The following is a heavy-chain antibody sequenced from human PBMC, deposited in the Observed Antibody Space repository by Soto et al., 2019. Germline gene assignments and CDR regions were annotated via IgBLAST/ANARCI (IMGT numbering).Heavy chain of an antibody. J-gene: IGHJ4*02. D-gene: IGHD6-19*01. V-gene: IGHV3-7*03. CDR2: IKQDGSEK. CDR3: AKKYSSGPDYIDY. CDR1: GFTFSSYW. Sequence: PGGSLRLSCAASGFTFSSYWMSWVRQAPGKGLEWVANIKQDGSEKYYVDSVKGRFTISRDNSKNTLYLQMNSLRAEDTAVYYCAKKYSSGPDYIDYWGQGTLVTVSS.